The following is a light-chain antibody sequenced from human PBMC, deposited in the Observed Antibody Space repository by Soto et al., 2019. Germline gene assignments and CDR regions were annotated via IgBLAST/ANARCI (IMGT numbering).Light chain of an antibody. CDR3: QQYDDWPRNT. CDR1: QSVSSN. Sequence: EIVMTQSPATLSVSPGERATLSCRASQSVSSNLAWYQQKPGQTPRLLIYGASTRATGIPARFSGSGSGTEFTLTISSLQSEDFAVYSCQQYDDWPRNTFGQGTKVEIK. V-gene: IGKV3-15*01. J-gene: IGKJ2*01. CDR2: GAS.